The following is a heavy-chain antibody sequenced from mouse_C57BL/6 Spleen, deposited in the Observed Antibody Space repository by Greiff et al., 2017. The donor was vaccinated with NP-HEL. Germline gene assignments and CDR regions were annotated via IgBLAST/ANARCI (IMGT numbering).Heavy chain of an antibody. V-gene: IGHV1-54*01. J-gene: IGHJ2*01. D-gene: IGHD2-5*01. Sequence: VQLQQSGAELVRPGTSVKVSCKASGYAFTNYLIEWVKQRPGQGLEWIGVINPGSGGTNYNEKVKGKATLTADQSSSTAYMQLSRLTSEDSAVYFCARDYSNYYFDDWGQGTTLTVSS. CDR3: ARDYSNYYFDD. CDR2: INPGSGGT. CDR1: GYAFTNYL.